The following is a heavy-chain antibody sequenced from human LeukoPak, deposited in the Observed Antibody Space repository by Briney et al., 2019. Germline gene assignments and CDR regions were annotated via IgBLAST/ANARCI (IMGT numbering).Heavy chain of an antibody. Sequence: SETLSLTCTVSGGSTSSHYWSWIRQPPGKGLEWIGYIYASGSTNYNPSLKSRVTISVDTSKNQLSLNLRFVTAADTAVYYCATKHSSSSAYDAFDIWGQGTMVTVSS. D-gene: IGHD6-6*01. CDR2: IYASGST. V-gene: IGHV4-4*09. CDR1: GGSTSSHY. J-gene: IGHJ3*02. CDR3: ATKHSSSSAYDAFDI.